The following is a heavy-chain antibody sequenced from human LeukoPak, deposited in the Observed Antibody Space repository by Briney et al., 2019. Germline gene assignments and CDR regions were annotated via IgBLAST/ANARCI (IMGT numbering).Heavy chain of an antibody. J-gene: IGHJ3*02. CDR1: GYTFTGYY. CDR3: ARAPKNDAYDI. V-gene: IGHV1-2*02. CDR2: INPNSGDT. Sequence: GASVKISCKASGYTFTGYYIHWVRQAPGLGLEWVAWINPNSGDTHYAQNFQGRVTMTRDTSISTASMDLSRLRSDDTAVYYCARAPKNDAYDIWGRGTMVTVSS.